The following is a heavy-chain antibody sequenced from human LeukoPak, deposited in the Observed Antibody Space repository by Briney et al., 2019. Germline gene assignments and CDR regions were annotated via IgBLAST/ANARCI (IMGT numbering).Heavy chain of an antibody. CDR3: ARHGHCTNDGCYSNYYYYMDV. CDR1: GYSFTSYW. V-gene: IGHV5-51*01. D-gene: IGHD2-8*01. CDR2: IYPDDSDT. Sequence: GESLKISCKGSGYSFTSYWIGWVRQMPGKGLEWMGIIYPDDSDTRYSPSFEGQVIISVDKSISTAYLQWSSLKASDTATYYCARHGHCTNDGCYSNYYYYMDVWGKGTTVTVSS. J-gene: IGHJ6*03.